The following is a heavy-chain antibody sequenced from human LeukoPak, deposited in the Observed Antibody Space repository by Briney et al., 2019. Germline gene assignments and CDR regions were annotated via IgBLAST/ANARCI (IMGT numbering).Heavy chain of an antibody. CDR3: ARRSTVAGTYWFDP. J-gene: IGHJ5*02. D-gene: IGHD6-19*01. V-gene: IGHV4-30-4*01. CDR1: GGSIGSGDYY. CDR2: IYYSGST. Sequence: SETLSLTGTVSGGSIGSGDYYWSWIRQPPGKGLEWIGYIYYSGSTYYNPSLKSRVTISVDTSKNQFSLKLSSVTAADTAVYYCARRSTVAGTYWFDPWGQGTLVTVSS.